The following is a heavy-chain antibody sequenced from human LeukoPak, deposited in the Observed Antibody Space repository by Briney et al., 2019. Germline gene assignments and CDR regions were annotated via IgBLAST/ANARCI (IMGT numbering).Heavy chain of an antibody. CDR1: GFTFSSNG. CDR3: AKDYSSGYYLFDY. V-gene: IGHV3-23*01. Sequence: GGPLRFSCAASGFTFSSNGMSWVRQPPGKGLEWVSAISRGGGNTYYADSVKGRFTISRDNSKTTLYLQMSSLRAEDTAVYYCAKDYSSGYYLFDYWGQGTLVTVSS. CDR2: ISRGGGNT. D-gene: IGHD3-22*01. J-gene: IGHJ4*02.